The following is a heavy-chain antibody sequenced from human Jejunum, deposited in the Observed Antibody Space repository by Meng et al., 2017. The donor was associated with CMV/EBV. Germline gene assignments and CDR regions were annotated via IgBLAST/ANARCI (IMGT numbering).Heavy chain of an antibody. CDR3: ATSLGGAGFYGMDV. V-gene: IGHV1-18*01. CDR1: GHTFNTYG. D-gene: IGHD3-16*01. Sequence: SGHTFNTYGIRWVRQAPGQGLEWMGWSSAYYENTNCAQKFQGRITMTADSSTSTAYMELRSLRSDDTAVYYCATSLGGAGFYGMDVWGQGTTVTVSS. CDR2: SSAYYENT. J-gene: IGHJ6*02.